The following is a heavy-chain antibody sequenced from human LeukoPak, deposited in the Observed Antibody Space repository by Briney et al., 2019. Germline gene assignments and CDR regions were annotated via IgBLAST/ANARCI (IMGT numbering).Heavy chain of an antibody. CDR2: IGGNSVYA. CDR3: AKEFVSRSSLSLDD. J-gene: IGHJ4*02. CDR1: GFIFSTNA. V-gene: IGHV3-23*01. Sequence: GGSLRPSCAASGFIFSTNAMAWVRQAPGKGLEWVSAIGGNSVYAFYADSVKGRFTTSRDNSKNTLYLQMNSLRVEDTAIYYCAKEFVSRSSLSLDDWGQGTLATVSS. D-gene: IGHD6-13*01.